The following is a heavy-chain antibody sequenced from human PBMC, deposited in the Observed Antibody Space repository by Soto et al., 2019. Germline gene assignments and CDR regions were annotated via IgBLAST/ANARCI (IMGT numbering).Heavy chain of an antibody. D-gene: IGHD3-3*01. CDR3: ARDRDTIFGASLYYYGMDV. CDR1: GGTFSSYA. J-gene: IGHJ6*02. Sequence: QVQLVQSGAEVKKPGSSVKVSCKASGGTFSSYAISWVRQAPGQGLEWMGGIIPIFGTANYAQKFQGRVTITADESTSPAYMELSSLRSEDTAVYYCARDRDTIFGASLYYYGMDVWGQGTTVTVSS. V-gene: IGHV1-69*01. CDR2: IIPIFGTA.